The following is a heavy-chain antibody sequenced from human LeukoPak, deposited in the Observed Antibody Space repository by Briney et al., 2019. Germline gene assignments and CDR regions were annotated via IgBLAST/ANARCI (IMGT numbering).Heavy chain of an antibody. CDR1: GFIFSSYW. D-gene: IGHD3-10*01. J-gene: IGHJ4*02. Sequence: GGSLRLSCAGTGFIFSSYWMTWVRQAPGEGLEWVANIKHDGSEKYYVDSVRGRFTVSRDNAKNSLFLQMNSLRVEDTAVYYCARGDLWLGHWGQGSLVTVPS. V-gene: IGHV3-7*01. CDR3: ARGDLWLGH. CDR2: IKHDGSEK.